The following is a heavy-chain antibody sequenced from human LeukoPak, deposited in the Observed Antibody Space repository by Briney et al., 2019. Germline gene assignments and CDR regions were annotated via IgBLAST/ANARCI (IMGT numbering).Heavy chain of an antibody. V-gene: IGHV3-7*01. J-gene: IGHJ1*01. CDR2: VQHIGGET. Sequence: GGSLRLSCAASGFTFSDYYMGWVRQAPGKGLEWVANVQHIGGETYYVDSVKGRFTISRDNAKNSVYLQMNSLGADDTAVYYCATYSILNAREFRYWGQGTLVTVTS. CDR1: GFTFSDYY. CDR3: ATYSILNAREFRY. D-gene: IGHD4-11*01.